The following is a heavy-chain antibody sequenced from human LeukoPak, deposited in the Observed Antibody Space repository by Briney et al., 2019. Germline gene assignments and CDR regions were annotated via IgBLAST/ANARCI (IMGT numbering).Heavy chain of an antibody. CDR2: IYHSGRT. CDR3: ARGGMGGSYLSGRIDY. D-gene: IGHD1-26*01. V-gene: IGHV4-38-2*02. CDR1: GYSISSGYY. J-gene: IGHJ4*02. Sequence: SETLSLTCTVSGYSISSGYYWGWIRQPPGKGLEWIGSIYHSGRTYYNPSLKSRVTISVDTSKNQFSLKLSSVTAADTAVYYCARGGMGGSYLSGRIDYWGQGTLVTVSS.